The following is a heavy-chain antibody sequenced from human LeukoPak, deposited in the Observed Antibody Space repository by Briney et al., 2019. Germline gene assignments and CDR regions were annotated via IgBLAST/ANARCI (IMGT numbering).Heavy chain of an antibody. J-gene: IGHJ4*02. CDR1: GFTFSSYG. CDR3: ATGNYNRPFDY. Sequence: GGSLRLSCAASGFTFSSYGMSWVRQAPGKGLEWVSAISGSGGSRYYADSVKGRFTISRDNSKNTLYLQLNSLRAEDTAVYYCATGNYNRPFDYWGQGTLVTVSS. D-gene: IGHD1-7*01. CDR2: ISGSGGSR. V-gene: IGHV3-23*01.